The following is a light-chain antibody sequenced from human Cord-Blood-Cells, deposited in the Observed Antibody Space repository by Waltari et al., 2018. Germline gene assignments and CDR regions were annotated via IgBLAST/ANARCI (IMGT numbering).Light chain of an antibody. CDR2: EGS. V-gene: IGLV2-23*01. Sequence: QSALPHPASVSGSPGQSITISCTGTSLDVGSYNLVSWYQQHPGKAPKLMIYEGSKRPSGVYNRFSGPKSGNTASLTSCGLQAEDEADDDCCAYAGSSTLVFGGGTKLTVL. CDR1: SLDVGSYNL. CDR3: CAYAGSSTLV. J-gene: IGLJ2*01.